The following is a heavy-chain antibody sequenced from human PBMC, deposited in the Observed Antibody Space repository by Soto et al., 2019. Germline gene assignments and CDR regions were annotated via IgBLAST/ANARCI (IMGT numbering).Heavy chain of an antibody. D-gene: IGHD3-22*01. CDR2: IIPIFGTA. Sequence: SVKVSCKASGGTFSSYAISWVRQVPGQGLEWMGGIIPIFGTANYAQKFQGRVTITADESTSTAYMELSSLRSEDTAVYYCASFTYYYDSRGAFDIWRQGTMVTVSS. J-gene: IGHJ3*02. CDR1: GGTFSSYA. V-gene: IGHV1-69*13. CDR3: ASFTYYYDSRGAFDI.